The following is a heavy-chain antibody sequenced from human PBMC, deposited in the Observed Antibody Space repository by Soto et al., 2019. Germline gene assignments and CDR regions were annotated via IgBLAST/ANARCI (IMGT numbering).Heavy chain of an antibody. J-gene: IGHJ6*02. V-gene: IGHV3-7*03. Sequence: PGGSLRLSCAASGFTFSSYWMSWIRQAPGKGLEWVANIKQDGSEKYYVDCVKGRFTISRDNAKNSLYLQMNSLRAEDTAVYYCARDDYDILTGYYQFYYYYYGMDVWGQGTTVTVSS. CDR3: ARDDYDILTGYYQFYYYYYGMDV. CDR1: GFTFSSYW. CDR2: IKQDGSEK. D-gene: IGHD3-9*01.